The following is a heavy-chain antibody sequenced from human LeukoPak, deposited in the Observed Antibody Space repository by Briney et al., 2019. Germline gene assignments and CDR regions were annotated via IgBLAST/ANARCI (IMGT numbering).Heavy chain of an antibody. Sequence: GASVKVSCKASGGTFSSYAISWVRQAPGQGLEWMGRIIPILGIASYAQKFQGRVTITADKSTSTAYMELSSLRSEDTAVYYCARYLFSPLAWCRGCLYGMDVWGQGTTVTVSS. D-gene: IGHD2-8*01. CDR2: IIPILGIA. CDR3: ARYLFSPLAWCRGCLYGMDV. V-gene: IGHV1-69*04. CDR1: GGTFSSYA. J-gene: IGHJ6*02.